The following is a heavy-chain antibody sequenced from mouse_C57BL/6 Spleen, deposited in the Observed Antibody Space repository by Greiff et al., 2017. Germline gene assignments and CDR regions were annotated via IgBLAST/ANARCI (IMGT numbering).Heavy chain of an antibody. V-gene: IGHV1-55*01. D-gene: IGHD1-1*01. Sequence: QVQLQQPGAELVKPGASVKMSCKASGYTFTSYWITWVKQRPGQGLEWIGDIYPGSGSTNYNEKFKSKATLTVDTSSSTAYMQLSSLTSEDSAVYYSARGDGSSPRGYYAMDYWGQGTSVTVSS. CDR2: IYPGSGST. CDR1: GYTFTSYW. CDR3: ARGDGSSPRGYYAMDY. J-gene: IGHJ4*01.